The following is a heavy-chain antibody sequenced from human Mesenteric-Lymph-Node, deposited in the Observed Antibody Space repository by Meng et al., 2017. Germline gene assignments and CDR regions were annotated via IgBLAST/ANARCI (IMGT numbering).Heavy chain of an antibody. J-gene: IGHJ5*02. Sequence: GSGAGLLKPPGTRSLTCAVSVDSISGTQWWSWVRRPPGKGLDWIGQIENRGSASYNPSLKSRVTMSVDESKNQMSLELTSVSAADTAVYFCATHFGFSFDPWGQGTLVTVSS. CDR3: ATHFGFSFDP. D-gene: IGHD3-10*01. CDR1: VDSISGTQW. CDR2: IENRGSA. V-gene: IGHV4-4*01.